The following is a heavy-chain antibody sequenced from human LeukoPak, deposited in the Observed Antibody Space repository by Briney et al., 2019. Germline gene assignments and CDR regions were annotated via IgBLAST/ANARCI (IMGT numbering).Heavy chain of an antibody. CDR3: AKDNSGSLPG. D-gene: IGHD1-26*01. V-gene: IGHV3-30*18. J-gene: IGHJ4*02. CDR1: GFTFSSYG. CDR2: ISYDGSNK. Sequence: GGSLRLSCAASGFTFSSYGMHWVRQAPGKGLEWVAVISYDGSNKYYADSVKGRFTISRDNSKNTLYLQMNSLRAEDTAVYYCAKDNSGSLPGWGQGTLVTVSS.